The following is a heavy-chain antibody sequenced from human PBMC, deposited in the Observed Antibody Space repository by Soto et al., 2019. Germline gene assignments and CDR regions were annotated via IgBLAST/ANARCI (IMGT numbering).Heavy chain of an antibody. CDR2: IIPILGIA. CDR1: GVTSKSYT. D-gene: IGHD6-19*01. J-gene: IGHJ1*01. V-gene: IGHV1-69*04. CDR3: SRDSSGWRRNFQY. Sequence: SVKVSCKASGVTSKSYTISWVRQAPGQGLEWMGRIIPILGIANYAQKFQGRLTITRDTSASTVYMELSSLRSEDTAVYYCSRDSSGWRRNFQYWGQGTLVTVSS.